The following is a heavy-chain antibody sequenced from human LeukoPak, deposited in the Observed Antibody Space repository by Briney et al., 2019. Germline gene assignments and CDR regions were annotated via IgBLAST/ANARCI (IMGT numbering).Heavy chain of an antibody. Sequence: GGSLRLSCEASGFTFSSYAMHWVRPAPGKGLEYGSAISSNGGSTYYADSVKGRFTISRDNSKNTLYLQMGSLRAEDMAVYYCARGVGATAGVFDIWGQGTMVTVSS. V-gene: IGHV3-64*02. J-gene: IGHJ3*02. D-gene: IGHD1-26*01. CDR2: ISSNGGST. CDR1: GFTFSSYA. CDR3: ARGVGATAGVFDI.